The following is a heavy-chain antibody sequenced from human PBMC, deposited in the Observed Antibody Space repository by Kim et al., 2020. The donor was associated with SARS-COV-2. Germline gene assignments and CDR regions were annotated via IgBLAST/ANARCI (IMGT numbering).Heavy chain of an antibody. CDR3: ARGRIAAADTGSFDY. Sequence: DSAKGRITIARDKSKNPLYLLMNSLRAEDTAVYYCARGRIAAADTGSFDYWGQGTLVTVSS. J-gene: IGHJ4*02. D-gene: IGHD6-13*01. V-gene: IGHV3-53*01.